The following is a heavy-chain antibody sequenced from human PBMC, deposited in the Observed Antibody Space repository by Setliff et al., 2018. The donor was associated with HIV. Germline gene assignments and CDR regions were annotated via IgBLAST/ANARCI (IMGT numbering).Heavy chain of an antibody. CDR3: ARDPAFGAFDI. CDR2: MNRDGSEK. Sequence: PGGSLRLSCAASGFTFSSSWMTWVRQAPGRGLEYVAGMNRDGSEKGYADSVKGRFSISRDNAKNSLYLQMSSLRTEDTAVYFCARDPAFGAFDIWG. V-gene: IGHV3-7*04. J-gene: IGHJ3*02. CDR1: GFTFSSSW. D-gene: IGHD3-10*01.